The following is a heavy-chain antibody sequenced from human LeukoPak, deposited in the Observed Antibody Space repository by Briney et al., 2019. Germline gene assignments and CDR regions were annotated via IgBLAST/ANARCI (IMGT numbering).Heavy chain of an antibody. CDR2: IIPIFGTA. CDR1: GGTFSSYA. V-gene: IGHV1-69*01. Sequence: ASVKVSCRASGGTFSSYAISWVRQAPGQGLEWMGGIIPIFGTANYAQKFQGRVTITADESTSTAYMELSSLRSEDTAVYYCATSTDVDIVATILSPLDYWGQGTLVTVSS. J-gene: IGHJ4*02. D-gene: IGHD5-12*01. CDR3: ATSTDVDIVATILSPLDY.